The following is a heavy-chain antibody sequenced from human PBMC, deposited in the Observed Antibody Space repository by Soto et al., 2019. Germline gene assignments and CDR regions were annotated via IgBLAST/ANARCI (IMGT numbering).Heavy chain of an antibody. CDR3: ARNYELSPPFPLLGDY. J-gene: IGHJ4*02. V-gene: IGHV1-2*02. CDR1: GYTFTGYY. CDR2: INPNSGGT. D-gene: IGHD3-16*02. Sequence: QVQLVQSGAEVKKPGSSVKVSCKASGYTFTGYYMHWVRQAPGQGLEWMGWINPNSGGTNYAQKFQGRVTMTRDTSISTAYMELSRLRSDDTAVYYCARNYELSPPFPLLGDYWGQGTLVTVSS.